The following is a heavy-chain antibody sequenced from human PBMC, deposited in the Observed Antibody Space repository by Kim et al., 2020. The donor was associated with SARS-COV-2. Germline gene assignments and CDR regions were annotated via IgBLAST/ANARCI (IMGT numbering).Heavy chain of an antibody. J-gene: IGHJ6*02. V-gene: IGHV4-34*01. CDR3: ARGRGPNYYYYYGMDV. CDR1: GGSFSGYY. CDR2: INHSGST. Sequence: SETLSLTCAVYGGSFSGYYWSWIRQPPGKGLEWIGEINHSGSTNYNPSLKSRVTISVDTSKNQFSLKLSSVTAADTAVYYCARGRGPNYYYYYGMDVWGQGTTVTVSS.